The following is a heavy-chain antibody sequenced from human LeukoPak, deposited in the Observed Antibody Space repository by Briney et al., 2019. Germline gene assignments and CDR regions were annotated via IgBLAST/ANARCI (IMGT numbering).Heavy chain of an antibody. J-gene: IGHJ4*02. Sequence: GGSLRLSCVASGFTFSTYTMSWVRQAPGRGLECVAYISIGSTYINYADSVKGRFTISRDDAKTSLYLLMHDLTVEDTAMYYCVRGIRSSSTFDYWGQGTLVTVSS. V-gene: IGHV3-21*05. D-gene: IGHD3-10*01. CDR2: ISIGSTYI. CDR3: VRGIRSSSTFDY. CDR1: GFTFSTYT.